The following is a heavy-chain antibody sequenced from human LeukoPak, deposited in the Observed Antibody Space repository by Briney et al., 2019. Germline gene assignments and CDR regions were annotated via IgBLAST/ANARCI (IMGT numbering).Heavy chain of an antibody. D-gene: IGHD6-6*01. V-gene: IGHV4-39*01. CDR1: GGSISSSSYP. CDR3: ARKSGQLAVDDY. Sequence: SETLSLTCTVSGGSISSSSYPWGWIRQPPGKGLEWIGSIYYSGSTYYNPSLKSRVTISVDTSKNQFSLKLSSVTAADTAVYYCARKSGQLAVDDYWGQGTLVTVSS. J-gene: IGHJ4*02. CDR2: IYYSGST.